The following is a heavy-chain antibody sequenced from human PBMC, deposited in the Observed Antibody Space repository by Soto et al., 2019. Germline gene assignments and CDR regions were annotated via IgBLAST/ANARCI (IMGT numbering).Heavy chain of an antibody. V-gene: IGHV3-66*01. J-gene: IGHJ5*02. Sequence: GGSPRLSCAAAGFTVISNYMSWVCQAPGKVLQWVSVIYSGCSTYYADSVKGRFTISRDNSTNTLYLQMNSLRAEDTAVYYCERDDERIGFDAWGQGTLVNVS. CDR3: ERDDERIGFDA. CDR2: IYSGCST. CDR1: GFTVISNY. D-gene: IGHD2-15*01.